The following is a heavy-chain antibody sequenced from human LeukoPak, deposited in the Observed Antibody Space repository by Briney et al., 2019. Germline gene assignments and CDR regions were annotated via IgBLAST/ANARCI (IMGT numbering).Heavy chain of an antibody. V-gene: IGHV4-4*07. CDR3: ARAGYSSGWYEGAFDI. Sequence: SETLSLTCTVSGGSISSYYWSWIRQPPGKGLEWIGRIYTSGSTNYNPSLKSRVTMSVDTSKNQFSLKLSSVTAADTAVYYCARAGYSSGWYEGAFDIWGQGTMVTVSS. CDR2: IYTSGST. J-gene: IGHJ3*02. D-gene: IGHD6-19*01. CDR1: GGSISSYY.